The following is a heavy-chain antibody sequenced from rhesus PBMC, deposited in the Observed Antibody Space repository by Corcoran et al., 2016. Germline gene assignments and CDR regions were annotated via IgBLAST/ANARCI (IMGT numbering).Heavy chain of an antibody. CDR1: GASISSYW. V-gene: IGHV4-80*01. CDR3: ARLTTLYYFDY. D-gene: IGHD4-11*01. CDR2: INGNSGRT. J-gene: IGHJ4*01. Sequence: QVQLQESGPGLVKPSETLSLTCAVSGASISSYWWSWIRQPPGKGLEWFGEINGNSGRTNYNPTLKSRVTISKDAAKNQVSLKLSSVTAADTAVYYCARLTTLYYFDYWGQGVLVTVSS.